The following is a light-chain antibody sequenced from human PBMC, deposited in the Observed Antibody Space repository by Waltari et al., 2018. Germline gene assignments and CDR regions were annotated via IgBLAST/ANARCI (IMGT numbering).Light chain of an antibody. CDR2: SAS. V-gene: IGKV1-39*01. CDR3: QQSSIMGT. Sequence: DIQMTQSPSSLSASVGDTVTIVCRASQSISIYLNWYQQKPGKPPKLLIFSASSLQSGVPSRFSGSGSGTEFTLTITSLQPEDFATYFCQQSSIMGTFGPGTTVDIK. CDR1: QSISIY. J-gene: IGKJ3*01.